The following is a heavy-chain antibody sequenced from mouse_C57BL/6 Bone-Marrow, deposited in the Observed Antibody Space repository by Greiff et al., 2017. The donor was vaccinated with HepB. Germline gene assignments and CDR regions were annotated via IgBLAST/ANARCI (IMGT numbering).Heavy chain of an antibody. Sequence: QVQLQQSGPGLVQPSQCLSITCTVSGFSLTSYGVHWVRQSPGKGLEWLGVIWSGGSTDYNAACISRLSISKDNSKSQVFFKMNSLQADDTAIYYCATYGYDEAYGGRGTLVTVSA. CDR1: GFSLTSYG. D-gene: IGHD2-2*01. J-gene: IGHJ3*01. CDR3: ATYGYDEAY. CDR2: IWSGGST. V-gene: IGHV2-2*01.